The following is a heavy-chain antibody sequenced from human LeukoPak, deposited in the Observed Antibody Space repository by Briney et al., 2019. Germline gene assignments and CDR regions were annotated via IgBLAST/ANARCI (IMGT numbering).Heavy chain of an antibody. CDR1: GFTFSSYG. CDR3: ARDLTLGY. Sequence: GGSLRLSCAASGFTFSSYGMSWVRQAPGKGLEWVSAISSSSSTIYYADSVKGRFTISRDNAKNSLYLQMNSLRAEDTAVYYCARDLTLGYWGQGTLVTVSS. CDR2: ISSSSSTI. V-gene: IGHV3-48*01. J-gene: IGHJ4*02.